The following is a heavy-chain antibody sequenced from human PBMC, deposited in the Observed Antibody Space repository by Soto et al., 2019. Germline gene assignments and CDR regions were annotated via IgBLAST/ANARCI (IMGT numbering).Heavy chain of an antibody. CDR3: ARGIRPYGSGSYYKGPDY. V-gene: IGHV1-18*01. J-gene: IGHJ4*02. Sequence: ASVKVSCKACGDTFTSYGINWVRQAPGQGLEWMGWISAYNGNTNYAQKLQGRVTMTTDTSTSTAYMELRSLRSEDTAVYYCARGIRPYGSGSYYKGPDYWGQGTLVTVSS. CDR1: GDTFTSYG. CDR2: ISAYNGNT. D-gene: IGHD3-10*01.